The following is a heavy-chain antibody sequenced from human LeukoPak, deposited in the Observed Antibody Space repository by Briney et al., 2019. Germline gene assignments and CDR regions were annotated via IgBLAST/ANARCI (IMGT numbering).Heavy chain of an antibody. J-gene: IGHJ4*02. Sequence: SVKVSCKASGGTFSSYAISWVRQAPGQGLEWMGRIIPILGIANYAQKFQGRVTITADKSTSAAYMELSSLRSEDTAVYYCARDLGGYSYGYQVYWGQGTLVTVSS. D-gene: IGHD5-18*01. V-gene: IGHV1-69*04. CDR3: ARDLGGYSYGYQVY. CDR2: IIPILGIA. CDR1: GGTFSSYA.